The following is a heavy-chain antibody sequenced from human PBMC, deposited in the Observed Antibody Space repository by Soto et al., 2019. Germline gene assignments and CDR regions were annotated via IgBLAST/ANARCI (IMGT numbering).Heavy chain of an antibody. J-gene: IGHJ4*02. CDR1: GFTFSNYW. CDR3: ATSKGGVSNVPTTY. Sequence: EVQLVESGGALVQPGGSLRLSCAASGFTFSNYWMHWVRQAPGKGLVWISRMNSDGSNTVYADAVKGRFTISRDNAKNTLYLHMNSLRVEDMAGYYCATSKGGVSNVPTTYRGQGTLVTVSS. CDR2: MNSDGSNT. D-gene: IGHD1-26*01. V-gene: IGHV3-74*01.